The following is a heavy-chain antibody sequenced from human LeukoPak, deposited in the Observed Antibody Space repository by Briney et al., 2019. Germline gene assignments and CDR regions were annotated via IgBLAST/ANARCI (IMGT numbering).Heavy chain of an antibody. V-gene: IGHV1-69*13. CDR1: GGTFSSYA. D-gene: IGHD3-22*01. CDR2: IIPMFGTA. CDR3: ASSYDSSGYYPDY. Sequence: ASVKVSCKASGGTFSSYAINWVRQAPGQGLEWMGGIIPMFGTANYAQKFQGRVTITADESTSTAYMELSSLRSEDTAVYYCASSYDSSGYYPDYWGQGTLVTVSS. J-gene: IGHJ4*02.